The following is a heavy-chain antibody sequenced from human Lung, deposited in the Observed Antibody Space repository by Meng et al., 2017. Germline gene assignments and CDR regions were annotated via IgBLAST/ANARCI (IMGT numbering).Heavy chain of an antibody. CDR3: AHSITMVREVGPDAFDI. D-gene: IGHD3-10*01. Sequence: SVKVSCKSSGCTFSSYAISWVRPARGQGLGWMGGIIPIFGTANYAQKFQGRVTITTNESRSTAYKELSSPRSEDTAVYYCAHSITMVREVGPDAFDIWGQGTMVTVSS. V-gene: IGHV1-69*05. J-gene: IGHJ3*02. CDR1: GCTFSSYA. CDR2: IIPIFGTA.